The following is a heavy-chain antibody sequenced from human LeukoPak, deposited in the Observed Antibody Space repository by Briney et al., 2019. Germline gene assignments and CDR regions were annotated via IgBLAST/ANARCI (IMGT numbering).Heavy chain of an antibody. CDR3: ATDLSSGQRDY. CDR2: IDPSAGST. Sequence: ASVKVSCKASGYTFTNYYMHWVRQAPGQGLEWMGVIDPSAGSTTYAQKFQGRVTMTRDTATSTVYTELSSLRSEDTAVYYCATDLSSGQRDYWGQGTLVTVSS. J-gene: IGHJ4*02. V-gene: IGHV1-46*01. D-gene: IGHD3-22*01. CDR1: GYTFTNYY.